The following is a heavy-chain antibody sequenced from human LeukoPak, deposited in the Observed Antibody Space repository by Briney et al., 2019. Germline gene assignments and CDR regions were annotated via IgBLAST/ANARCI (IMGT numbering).Heavy chain of an antibody. CDR3: ARTPHSSNSYFDY. CDR1: GGSISYYY. J-gene: IGHJ4*02. Sequence: SETLSLTCTVSGGSISYYYWSWIRQPPGKGLEWIGAFYHSGNTYYNPSLKNRVTVSVDTSKNQFSLKLSSVTAADTAVYYCARTPHSSNSYFDYWGQGILVTVSS. V-gene: IGHV4-59*04. CDR2: FYHSGNT. D-gene: IGHD2/OR15-2a*01.